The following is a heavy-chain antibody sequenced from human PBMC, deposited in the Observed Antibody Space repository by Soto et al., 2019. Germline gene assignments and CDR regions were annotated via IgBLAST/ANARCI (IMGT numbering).Heavy chain of an antibody. CDR1: GGSFSGYY. J-gene: IGHJ4*02. D-gene: IGHD3-10*01. CDR2: INHSGST. V-gene: IGHV4-34*01. Sequence: SETLSLTCAVYGGSFSGYYWSWIRQPPGKGLEWIGEINHSGSTNYNPSLKSRVTISVDTSKNQFSLKLSSVTAADTAVYYCARRNYPYYFDYWGQGILVTVSS. CDR3: ARRNYPYYFDY.